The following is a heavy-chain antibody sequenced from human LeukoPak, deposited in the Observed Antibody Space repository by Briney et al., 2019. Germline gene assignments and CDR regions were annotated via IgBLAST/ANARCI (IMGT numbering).Heavy chain of an antibody. V-gene: IGHV7-4-1*02. D-gene: IGHD6-13*01. Sequence: GASVKVSCKASGYTFTSYYMHWVRQAPGQGLEWMGWINTNTGNPTYAQGFTGRFVFSLDTSVSTAYLQISSLKAEDTAVYYCARDPRGYSSSFFNYWGQGTLVTVSS. CDR1: GYTFTSYY. CDR2: INTNTGNP. J-gene: IGHJ4*02. CDR3: ARDPRGYSSSFFNY.